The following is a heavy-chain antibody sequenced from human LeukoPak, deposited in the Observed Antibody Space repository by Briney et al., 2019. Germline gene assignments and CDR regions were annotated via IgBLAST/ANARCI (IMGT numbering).Heavy chain of an antibody. CDR1: GFTFSSYA. CDR2: ISGSGGST. J-gene: IGHJ4*02. Sequence: GSLRLSCAASGFTFSSYAISWVRQAPGKGLEWVSAISGSGGSTYYADSVKGRFTISRDNSKNTLYLLMNSLRAEDTAIYYCAKSRMGVVGANLDYWGQGTLVTVSS. D-gene: IGHD1-26*01. V-gene: IGHV3-23*01. CDR3: AKSRMGVVGANLDY.